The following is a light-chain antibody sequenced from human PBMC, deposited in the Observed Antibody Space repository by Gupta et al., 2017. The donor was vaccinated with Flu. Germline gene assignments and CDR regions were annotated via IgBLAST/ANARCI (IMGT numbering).Light chain of an antibody. V-gene: IGLV2-14*03. CDR3: SSYTSTNTFYV. J-gene: IGLJ1*01. Sequence: QSALTQPASVSGSPRQSIPISCTVTSSDVGRSNSVSWYQQHPGKAPKLIIYDVTNRPSGVSSRFSGSKSGNTASLTISGLEAEDESDYFCSSYTSTNTFYVFGTGTKVTVL. CDR2: DVT. CDR1: SSDVGRSNS.